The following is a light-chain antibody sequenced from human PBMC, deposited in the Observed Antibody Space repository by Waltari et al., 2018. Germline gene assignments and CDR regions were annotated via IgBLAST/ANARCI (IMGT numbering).Light chain of an antibody. CDR1: LDDVGGYNY. Sequence: QSALTQPPSASGSPGQSVTISCPGTLDDVGGYNYVSWYQQHPGKAPKLMIYDVTKRPSGVPDRFSGSKSGNTASLTVSGLQAEDEADYYCSSYAGSNTWVFGGGTKLTVL. CDR2: DVT. J-gene: IGLJ3*02. V-gene: IGLV2-8*01. CDR3: SSYAGSNTWV.